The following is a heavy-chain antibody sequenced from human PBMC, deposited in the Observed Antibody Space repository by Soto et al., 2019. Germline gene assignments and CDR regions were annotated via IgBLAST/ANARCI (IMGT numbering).Heavy chain of an antibody. CDR2: ITGSGGVT. J-gene: IGHJ4*02. Sequence: EVNLVESGGALVQPGGSLRLSCTASGFDFSGSEMNWFRQAEGKGLEWVAYITGSGGVTFHADSVKGRLSISRDNAKNSLCLDMRDLTADDTGVYYCAKVAPFILGSPFWGQGILVTVSS. CDR1: GFDFSGSE. CDR3: AKVAPFILGSPF. V-gene: IGHV3-48*03. D-gene: IGHD2-21*01.